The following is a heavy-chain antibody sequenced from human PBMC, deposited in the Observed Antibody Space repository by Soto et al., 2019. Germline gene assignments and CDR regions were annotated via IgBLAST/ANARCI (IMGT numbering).Heavy chain of an antibody. J-gene: IGHJ1*01. CDR1: GGSINNYY. Sequence: SETLSLTCSGSGGSINNYYWSWIRQPPGKGLEFIGYIYYAGTTTYNPSLKSRVTISVDMSKNQFSLKLSSVTAADTAVYYCARLGGYYEALASWGQGTLVTVSS. CDR2: IYYAGTT. V-gene: IGHV4-59*08. D-gene: IGHD3-22*01. CDR3: ARLGGYYEALAS.